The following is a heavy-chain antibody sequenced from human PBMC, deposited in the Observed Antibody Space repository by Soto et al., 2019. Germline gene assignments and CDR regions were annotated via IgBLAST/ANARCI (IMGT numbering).Heavy chain of an antibody. D-gene: IGHD3-10*01. Sequence: QVQLVQSGAEVKKPGASVKVSCKASGYTFTSYYMHWVRQAPGQGLEWMGIINPSGGSTSYAQKFQGRVTMTRDTSTSTVYMELSSLRSEDTAVYYCARDVRLGEYPYYYYGMDVRGQGTTVTVSS. V-gene: IGHV1-46*01. CDR1: GYTFTSYY. CDR3: ARDVRLGEYPYYYYGMDV. J-gene: IGHJ6*02. CDR2: INPSGGST.